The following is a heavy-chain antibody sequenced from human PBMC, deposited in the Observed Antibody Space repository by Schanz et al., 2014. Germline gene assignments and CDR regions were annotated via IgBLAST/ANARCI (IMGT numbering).Heavy chain of an antibody. J-gene: IGHJ3*01. D-gene: IGHD2-2*01. CDR1: EFSFSSFG. Sequence: EVQLLESGGGLVQPGGSLRLSCAASEFSFSSFGMTWVRQAPGKGLEWVSGISGSGGSTYDADSVKGRFTISRDNSKNTLYLQMNSLRVDDTAVYYCASSRTRYCSSTSCVPGAFDFWGQGTTVSVSS. CDR2: ISGSGGST. CDR3: ASSRTRYCSSTSCVPGAFDF. V-gene: IGHV3-23*01.